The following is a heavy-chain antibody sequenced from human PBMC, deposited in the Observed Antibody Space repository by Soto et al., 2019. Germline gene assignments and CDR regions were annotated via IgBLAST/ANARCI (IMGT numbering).Heavy chain of an antibody. CDR2: IYYSGST. CDR3: SRIAVSGPLTGFDS. D-gene: IGHD6-19*01. J-gene: IGHJ4*02. CDR1: GGSISSYY. Sequence: SETLSLTCTVSGGSISSYYWSWIRQPPGKGLEWIGYIYYSGSTNYNPSLKSRVTISVDTSKNQFSLKLSSVTAADTAVYYCSRIAVSGPLTGFDSWGQGTLVTVSS. V-gene: IGHV4-59*01.